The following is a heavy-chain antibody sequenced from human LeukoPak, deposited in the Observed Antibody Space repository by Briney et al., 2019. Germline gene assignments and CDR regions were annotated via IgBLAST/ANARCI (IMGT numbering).Heavy chain of an antibody. J-gene: IGHJ5*02. CDR1: GYTFTDYY. CDR2: FRPSGTTT. Sequence: ASVKVSCKASGYTFTDYYTHWVRQVPGQGLEWMGIFRPSGTTTVYPLELQGRVTITADKSTSTAYMELSSLRSEDTAVYYCARYGVYYDSSGRGNWFDPWGQGTLVTVSS. CDR3: ARYGVYYDSSGRGNWFDP. D-gene: IGHD3-22*01. V-gene: IGHV1-46*01.